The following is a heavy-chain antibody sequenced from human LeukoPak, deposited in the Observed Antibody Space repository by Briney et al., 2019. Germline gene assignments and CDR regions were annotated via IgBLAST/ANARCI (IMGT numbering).Heavy chain of an antibody. CDR2: IYYSGRT. J-gene: IGHJ3*02. Sequence: SETLSLTCTVSGGSISSGGYYWSWIRQHPGKGLEWIGYIYYSGRTYYNPSLKSRVTISVDTSKNQFSLKLSSVTAADTAVYYCARNSNKYSGGSPLGAFDIWGQGTMVTVSS. D-gene: IGHD2-15*01. CDR1: GGSISSGGYY. CDR3: ARNSNKYSGGSPLGAFDI. V-gene: IGHV4-31*03.